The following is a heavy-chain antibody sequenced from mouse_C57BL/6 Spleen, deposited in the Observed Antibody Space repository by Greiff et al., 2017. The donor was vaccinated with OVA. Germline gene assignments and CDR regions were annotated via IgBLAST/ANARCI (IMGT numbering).Heavy chain of an antibody. V-gene: IGHV5-16*01. CDR2: INSDGSST. CDR1: GFTFSDYY. D-gene: IGHD2-5*01. J-gene: IGHJ4*01. CDR3: ARDYSSYAMDY. Sequence: EVKLMESEGGLVQPGSSMKLSCTASGFTFSDYYMAWVRQVPEKGLEWVANINSDGSSTYYLDTLKSRVNISRDNAKNILYLQMSSLKSEDTATYYCARDYSSYAMDYWGQGTSVTVSS.